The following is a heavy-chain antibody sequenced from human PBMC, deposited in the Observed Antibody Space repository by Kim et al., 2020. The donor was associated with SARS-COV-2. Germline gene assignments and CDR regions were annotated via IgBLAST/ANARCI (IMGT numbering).Heavy chain of an antibody. CDR1: GYTFTTYG. CDR2: ISSYNGKT. Sequence: ASVKVSCKASGYTFTTYGFIWVRQAPGQGLEWIGWISSYNGKTEFAQKFQGRVTLTTDSSTNTVYLELRSLRSDDTAVYYCARVYGIVVVSYGVDVWGQGTTVTVSS. V-gene: IGHV1-18*01. J-gene: IGHJ6*02. D-gene: IGHD2-2*01. CDR3: ARVYGIVVVSYGVDV.